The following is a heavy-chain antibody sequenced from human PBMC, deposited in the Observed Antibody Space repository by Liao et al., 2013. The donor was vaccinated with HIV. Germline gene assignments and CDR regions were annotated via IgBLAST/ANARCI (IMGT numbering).Heavy chain of an antibody. J-gene: IGHJ3*02. Sequence: QVQLQESGPGLVKPSQTLSLTCTVSGGSTSSGDYYWTWVRQPPGKGLEWIGYIYYSGSTYYNPSLKSRVTISVDTSKNQFSLKLSSVIAADTAVYYCVREGRQAYCGGDCSPGALDIWGQGTMVTVSS. CDR3: VREGRQAYCGGDCSPGALDI. V-gene: IGHV4-30-4*01. CDR1: GGSTSSGDYY. CDR2: IYYSGST. D-gene: IGHD2-21*01.